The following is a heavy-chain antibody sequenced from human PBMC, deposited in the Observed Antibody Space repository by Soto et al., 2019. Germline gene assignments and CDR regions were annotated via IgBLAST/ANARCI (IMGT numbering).Heavy chain of an antibody. D-gene: IGHD3-22*01. J-gene: IGHJ5*02. CDR3: AGQYYYDSSGPLGWFDP. V-gene: IGHV1-69*13. CDR1: GGTFSSYG. CDR2: IIPIFGTA. Sequence: SVKVSCKDSGGTFSSYGISWVRQAPGQGLEWMGGIIPIFGTANYAQKFQGRVTITADESTSTAYMELSSLRSEDTAVYYCAGQYYYDSSGPLGWFDPWGQGTLVTVSS.